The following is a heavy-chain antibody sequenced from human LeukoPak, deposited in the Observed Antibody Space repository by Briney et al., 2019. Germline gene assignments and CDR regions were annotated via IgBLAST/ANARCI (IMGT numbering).Heavy chain of an antibody. CDR3: ARGDYGGNSYYYMDV. CDR1: GGTFGSYA. Sequence: ASVKVSCKASGGTFGSYAISWVRQAPGQGLEWMGGIIPIFGTANYAQKFQGRVTITTDESTSTAYMELSSLRSEDTAVYYCARGDYGGNSYYYMDVWGKGTTVTVSS. CDR2: IIPIFGTA. J-gene: IGHJ6*03. V-gene: IGHV1-69*05. D-gene: IGHD4-23*01.